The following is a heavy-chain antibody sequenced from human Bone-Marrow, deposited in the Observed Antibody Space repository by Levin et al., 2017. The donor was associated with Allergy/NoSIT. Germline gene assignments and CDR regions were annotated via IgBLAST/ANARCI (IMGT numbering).Heavy chain of an antibody. D-gene: IGHD4/OR15-4a*01. J-gene: IGHJ4*02. V-gene: IGHV4-4*08. Sequence: SSETLSLTCTVSGSPINRNYWNWIRQAPGQWLEWIGYIHGSDGTTYNPSLKSRVTISSDMSNKQVSLRLNSVTTADTAVYYCAREGLSDYSAYFFDYWGPGTVVIVSS. CDR1: GSPINRNY. CDR3: AREGLSDYSAYFFDY. CDR2: IHGSDGT.